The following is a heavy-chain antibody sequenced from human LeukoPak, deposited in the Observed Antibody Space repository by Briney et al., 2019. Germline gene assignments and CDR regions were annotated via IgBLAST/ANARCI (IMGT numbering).Heavy chain of an antibody. J-gene: IGHJ6*03. CDR3: ARDLYASSSGYYYYMDV. Sequence: PSETLSLTCTVSGGSISSGSYYWSWIRQPAGKGLEWIGRIYTSGSTNYNPSLKSRVTISVDTSKNQFSLKLSSVTAADTAVYYCARDLYASSSGYYYYMDVLGKGTTVTVYS. D-gene: IGHD6-6*01. CDR2: IYTSGST. CDR1: GGSISSGSYY. V-gene: IGHV4-61*02.